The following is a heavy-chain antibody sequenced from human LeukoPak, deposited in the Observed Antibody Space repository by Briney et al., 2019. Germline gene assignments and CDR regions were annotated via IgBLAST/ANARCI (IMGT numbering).Heavy chain of an antibody. J-gene: IGHJ4*02. CDR3: ARDLLRYFDWYFDY. D-gene: IGHD3-9*01. CDR2: ISSSSSYI. Sequence: GGSLRLSCAASGFTFSSYSMNWVRQAPGKGLEWVSSISSSSSYIYYADSVKGRFTISRDSAKNSLYLQMNSLRAEDTAVYYCARDLLRYFDWYFDYWGQGTLVTVSS. V-gene: IGHV3-21*01. CDR1: GFTFSSYS.